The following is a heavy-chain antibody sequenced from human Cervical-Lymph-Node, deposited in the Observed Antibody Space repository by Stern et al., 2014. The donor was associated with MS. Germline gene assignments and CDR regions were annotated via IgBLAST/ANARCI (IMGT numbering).Heavy chain of an antibody. CDR1: GFPFSSYA. J-gene: IGHJ4*02. Sequence: VQLVESGGGVVQPGRSLRLSCAGSGFPFSSYAMHWVRQAPGKGLEWVAVISSYDGTNTHYADSVKGRFTISRDNSKNTLFLQMNSLRAEDTAVYFCASAIKRPSGDSWGQGTLVTVSS. CDR3: ASAIKRPSGDS. V-gene: IGHV3-30*01. CDR2: ISSYDGTNT. D-gene: IGHD2-2*01.